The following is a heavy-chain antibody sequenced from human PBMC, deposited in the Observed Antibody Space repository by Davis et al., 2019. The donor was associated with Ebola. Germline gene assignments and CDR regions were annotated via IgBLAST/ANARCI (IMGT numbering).Heavy chain of an antibody. D-gene: IGHD6-19*01. CDR2: INTNTGNP. CDR1: GYTFTSYA. CDR3: ARGGIAVAWSY. Sequence: ASVQVSCKASGYTFTSYAMNWVRQAPGQGLAWMGWINTNTGNPTYAQGFTGRFVFSLDTSVSTAYLQISSLKAEDTAVYYCARGGIAVAWSYWGQGTLVTVSS. J-gene: IGHJ4*02. V-gene: IGHV7-4-1*02.